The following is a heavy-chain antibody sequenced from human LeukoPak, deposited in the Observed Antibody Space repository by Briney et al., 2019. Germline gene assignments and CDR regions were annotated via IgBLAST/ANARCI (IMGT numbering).Heavy chain of an antibody. CDR3: ARERGSGYHFDY. CDR2: ISYDGSNK. CDR1: GFTFSSYA. Sequence: GGSLRLSCAASGFTFSSYAMHWVRQAPGKGLEWVAVISYDGSNKYYADSVKGRFTISRDNSKNTLYLRMNSLRAEDTAVYYCARERGSGYHFDYWGQGTLVTVSS. V-gene: IGHV3-30*04. J-gene: IGHJ4*02. D-gene: IGHD3-22*01.